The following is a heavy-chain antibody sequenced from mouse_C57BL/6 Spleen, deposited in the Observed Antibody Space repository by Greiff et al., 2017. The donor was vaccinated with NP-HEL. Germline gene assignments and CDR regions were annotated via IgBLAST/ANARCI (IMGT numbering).Heavy chain of an antibody. V-gene: IGHV1-69*01. CDR2: IDPSDSYT. D-gene: IGHD2-1*01. Sequence: QVQLQQPGAELVMPGASVKLSCKASGYTFTSYWMHWVKQRPGQGLEWIGEIDPSDSYTNYNQKFKGKSTLTVDKSSSTAYMQLSSLTSEDSAVYYCARSAYGKDGYYAMDYWGQGTSVTVSS. J-gene: IGHJ4*01. CDR3: ARSAYGKDGYYAMDY. CDR1: GYTFTSYW.